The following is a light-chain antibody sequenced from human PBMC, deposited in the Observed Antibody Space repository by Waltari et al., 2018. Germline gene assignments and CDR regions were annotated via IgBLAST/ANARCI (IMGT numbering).Light chain of an antibody. CDR2: KDT. V-gene: IGLV3-25*03. J-gene: IGLJ2*01. Sequence: SYGLTQPPSVSVSPGQTARINSSRDVLTTEYGYWYQQNPGRPPVVVIFKDTERPPGIPERFSGSGSGTTVTLTITGVQAEDEADYYCQSTDTIGTTVVFGGGTRLIAL. CDR3: QSTDTIGTTVV. CDR1: VLTTEY.